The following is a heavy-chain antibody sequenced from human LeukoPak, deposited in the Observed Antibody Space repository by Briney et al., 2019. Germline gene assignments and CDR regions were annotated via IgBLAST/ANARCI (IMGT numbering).Heavy chain of an antibody. J-gene: IGHJ5*02. CDR3: ARDRITMVRGVIITNWFDP. V-gene: IGHV4-30-4*01. D-gene: IGHD3-10*01. CDR1: GGSISSGDYY. CDR2: IYYSGST. Sequence: PSQTLSLTCTVPGGSISSGDYYWSWIRQPPGKGLEWIGYIYYSGSTYYNPSLKSRVTISVGTSKNQFSLKLSSVPAADTAVYYCARDRITMVRGVIITNWFDPWGQGTLVTVSS.